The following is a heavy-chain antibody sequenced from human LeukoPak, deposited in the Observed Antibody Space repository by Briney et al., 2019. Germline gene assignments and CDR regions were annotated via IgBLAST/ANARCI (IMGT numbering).Heavy chain of an antibody. CDR2: IIPIFGTA. CDR3: ARGGTTTVVTARRYYYYYMDV. D-gene: IGHD4-23*01. CDR1: GGTFSSYA. J-gene: IGHJ6*03. Sequence: SVKVSCKASGGTFSSYAISWVRQAPGQGLEWMGGIIPIFGTANYAQKFQGRVTITTDESTSTAYMELSSLRSEDTAVYYCARGGTTTVVTARRYYYYYMDVWGKGTTVTVSS. V-gene: IGHV1-69*05.